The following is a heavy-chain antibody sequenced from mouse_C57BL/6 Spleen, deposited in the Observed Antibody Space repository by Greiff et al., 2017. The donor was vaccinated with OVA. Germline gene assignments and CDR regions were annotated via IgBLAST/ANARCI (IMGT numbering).Heavy chain of an antibody. CDR3: ARGAFGYCCFDV. Sequence: QVQLQQPGAELVKPGASVKMSCKASGYTFTNYWMTWVRQRPGQGLEWIGDLYPSSGSNNYNQKFKSKATLTVDTSSSTSDMQLSSLTSDDSAVYYWARGAFGYCCFDVWGKGTTLTVSS. J-gene: IGHJ1*03. CDR1: GYTFTNYW. V-gene: IGHV1-55*01. CDR2: LYPSSGSN.